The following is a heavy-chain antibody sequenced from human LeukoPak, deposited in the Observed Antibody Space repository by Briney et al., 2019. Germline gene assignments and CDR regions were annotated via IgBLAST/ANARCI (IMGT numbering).Heavy chain of an antibody. Sequence: SETLSLTCAVYVGSFSGYYWGWIRQPPGKGLEWIGSIYYSGSTYYNPSLKSRVTISVDTSKNQFSLKLSSVTAADTAVYYCARHNDGYSSGWNDAFDIWGQGTMVTVSS. J-gene: IGHJ3*02. CDR3: ARHNDGYSSGWNDAFDI. CDR1: VGSFSGYY. CDR2: IYYSGST. V-gene: IGHV4-39*01. D-gene: IGHD6-19*01.